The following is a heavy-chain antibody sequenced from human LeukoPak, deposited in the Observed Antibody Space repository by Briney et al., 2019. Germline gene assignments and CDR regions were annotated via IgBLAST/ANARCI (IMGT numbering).Heavy chain of an antibody. V-gene: IGHV6-1*01. J-gene: IGHJ3*02. D-gene: IGHD1-7*01. Sequence: SQTLSLTCAISGDSVSSNIAAWNWIRQSPSRGLEWLGRTYYRSKWYNDYAVSVKSRITINPDTSKNQFFLQLNSVTPEDTAVYYCAGDGTPTYDAFDIWGQGTMVTGSS. CDR1: GDSVSSNIAA. CDR3: AGDGTPTYDAFDI. CDR2: TYYRSKWYN.